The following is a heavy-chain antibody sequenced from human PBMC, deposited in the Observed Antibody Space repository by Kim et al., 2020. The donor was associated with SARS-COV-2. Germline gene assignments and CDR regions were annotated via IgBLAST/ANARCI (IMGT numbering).Heavy chain of an antibody. CDR3: TRAGRDYDYSNYRGEYYGMDV. D-gene: IGHD4-4*01. CDR2: IRSKAYGGTT. V-gene: IGHV3-49*04. Sequence: GGSLRLSCTASGFTFGDYAMSWVRQAPGKGLEWVGFIRSKAYGGTTEYAASVKGRFTISRDDSKSIAYLQMNSLKTEDTAVYYCTRAGRDYDYSNYRGEYYGMDVWGQGTTVTVSS. CDR1: GFTFGDYA. J-gene: IGHJ6*02.